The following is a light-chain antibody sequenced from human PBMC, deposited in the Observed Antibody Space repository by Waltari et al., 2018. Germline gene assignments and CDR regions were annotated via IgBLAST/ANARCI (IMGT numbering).Light chain of an antibody. CDR3: LQATHWPLT. J-gene: IGKJ4*01. V-gene: IGKV2-30*01. CDR2: KVS. Sequence: DVVMTQSPLPLPVILGQPASISCMARQWLVYSDGHTYLNWFQQRPGQSPRLLIYKVSNRDPGVPDRFSGSGSGTVFTLKIDRVEAGDAGVYYCLQATHWPLTFGGGTKVEIK. CDR1: QWLVYSDGHTY.